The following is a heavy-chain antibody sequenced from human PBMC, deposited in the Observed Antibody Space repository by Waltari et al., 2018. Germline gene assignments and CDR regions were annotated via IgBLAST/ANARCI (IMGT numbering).Heavy chain of an antibody. D-gene: IGHD3-3*01. CDR3: ARARYYDFWSGLLIPYYYYMDV. V-gene: IGHV3-7*01. CDR2: IKQDGSEK. Sequence: EVQLVESGGGLVQHGGSLRLTCAAYGFTFSSYLMSWVIQDLGKGLIRVANIKQDGSEKYYVDSVKGRFTISRDNAKNSLYLQMNSLRAEDTAVYYCARARYYDFWSGLLIPYYYYMDVWGKGTTVTISS. CDR1: GFTFSSYL. J-gene: IGHJ6*03.